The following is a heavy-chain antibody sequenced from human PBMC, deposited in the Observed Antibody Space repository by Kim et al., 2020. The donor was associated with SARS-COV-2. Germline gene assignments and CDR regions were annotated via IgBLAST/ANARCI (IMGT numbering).Heavy chain of an antibody. J-gene: IGHJ4*02. D-gene: IGHD3-16*01. Sequence: RYSPSLKSRLTITKDTTKNQVVLTMTNMDPVDTATYYCAHTSSFWGSFDYWGQGTLVTVSS. CDR3: AHTSSFWGSFDY. V-gene: IGHV2-5*01.